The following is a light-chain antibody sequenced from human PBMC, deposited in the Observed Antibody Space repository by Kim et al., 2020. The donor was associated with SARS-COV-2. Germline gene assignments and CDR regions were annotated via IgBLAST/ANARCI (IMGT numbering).Light chain of an antibody. Sequence: DIQLTQSPSSLSASVGDRVTITCQASQDIDNHLNWYQQKPGKAPNLLIYTASNLDTGVPSRFSGGGSGTDFTLTITNLQSADIGTYYCQHYGNMFTFGPGPSWRS. CDR1: QDIDNH. J-gene: IGKJ2*01. CDR2: TAS. V-gene: IGKV1-33*01. CDR3: QHYGNMFT.